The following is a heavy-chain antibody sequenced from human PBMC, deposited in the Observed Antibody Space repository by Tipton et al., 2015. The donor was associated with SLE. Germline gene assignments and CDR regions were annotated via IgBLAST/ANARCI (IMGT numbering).Heavy chain of an antibody. Sequence: TLSLTCTVSGGSISSYYWSWIRQPAGKGLEWIGRVDPRGSTNYNPSLKSRVAISLDTSKTQFSLRLNSVTAADTAVYYCTRDGSKGQRGDAFDIWGQGTMVTVSS. D-gene: IGHD1-26*01. CDR2: VDPRGST. CDR1: GGSISSYY. CDR3: TRDGSKGQRGDAFDI. J-gene: IGHJ3*02. V-gene: IGHV4-4*07.